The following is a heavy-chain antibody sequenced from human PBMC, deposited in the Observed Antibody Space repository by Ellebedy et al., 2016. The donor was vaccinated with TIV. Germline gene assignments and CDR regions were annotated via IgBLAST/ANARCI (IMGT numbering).Heavy chain of an antibody. Sequence: SVKVSXXASGGTFSSYAISWVRQAPGQGLEWMGGIIPIFGTANYAQKFQGRVTITADESTSTAYMELSSLRSEDTAVYYCATPSSPYCSGGSCLNFDYWGQGTLVTVSS. D-gene: IGHD2-15*01. CDR3: ATPSSPYCSGGSCLNFDY. V-gene: IGHV1-69*13. J-gene: IGHJ4*02. CDR1: GGTFSSYA. CDR2: IIPIFGTA.